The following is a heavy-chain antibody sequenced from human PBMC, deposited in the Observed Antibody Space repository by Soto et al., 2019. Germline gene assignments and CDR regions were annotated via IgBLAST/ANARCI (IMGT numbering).Heavy chain of an antibody. D-gene: IGHD6-13*01. Sequence: QVQLVHSGAEVKKPGASVKVSCKASGYTFTNYDINWVRQAPGQGLEWMGWISAYNGNTNYAQKLQGRVTMTTDTSTSTAYMELRSLRSDDTAVYYCARVPPYSSSWYFDLWGRGTLVTVSS. CDR2: ISAYNGNT. J-gene: IGHJ2*01. CDR1: GYTFTNYD. V-gene: IGHV1-18*01. CDR3: ARVPPYSSSWYFDL.